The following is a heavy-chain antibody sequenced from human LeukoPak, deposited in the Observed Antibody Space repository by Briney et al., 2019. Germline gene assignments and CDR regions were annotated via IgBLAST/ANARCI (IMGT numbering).Heavy chain of an antibody. CDR3: AKEGAYCGGDCYGVFDY. J-gene: IGHJ4*02. D-gene: IGHD2-21*02. CDR1: GFTFSSCA. V-gene: IGHV3-23*01. Sequence: TGGSLRLSCAASGFTFSSCAMSWVRQAPGKGLEWVSAITGSGVGTYYADSVKGRFTISRDNSKNTLYLQMNGLRAEDTAVYYCAKEGAYCGGDCYGVFDYWGQGTLVTVSS. CDR2: ITGSGVGT.